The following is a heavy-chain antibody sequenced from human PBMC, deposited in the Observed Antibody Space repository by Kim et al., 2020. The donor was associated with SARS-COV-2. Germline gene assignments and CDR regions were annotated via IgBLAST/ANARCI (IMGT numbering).Heavy chain of an antibody. Sequence: GGSLRLSCAASGFTLGDYIMHWVRQAPGKGLEWVSLIWSDGSSIHYAGSVRGRFTISRDNSKNTLYLQMNSLRAEDTAVYYCATESPDITGTTSGGFEIWGQGTIVTVST. V-gene: IGHV3-30*02. CDR3: ATESPDITGTTSGGFEI. J-gene: IGHJ3*02. D-gene: IGHD1-20*01. CDR2: IWSDGSSI. CDR1: GFTLGDYI.